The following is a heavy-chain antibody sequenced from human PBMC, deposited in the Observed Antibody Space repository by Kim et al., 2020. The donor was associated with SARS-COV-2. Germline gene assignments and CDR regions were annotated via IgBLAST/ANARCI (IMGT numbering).Heavy chain of an antibody. CDR1: GGSFSGYY. J-gene: IGHJ3*02. V-gene: IGHV4-34*01. CDR3: ARGLPSPFAFDI. CDR2: INHSGST. Sequence: SETLSLTCAVYGGSFSGYYWSWIRQPPGKGLEWIGEINHSGSTNYNPSLKSRVTISVDTSKNQFSLKLSSVTAADTAVYYCARGLPSPFAFDIWGQGTMVTVSS.